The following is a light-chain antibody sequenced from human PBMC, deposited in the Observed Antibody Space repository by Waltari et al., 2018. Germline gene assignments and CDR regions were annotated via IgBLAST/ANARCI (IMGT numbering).Light chain of an antibody. CDR2: EVS. CDR3: NSYTSSSTLV. Sequence: QSALTQPASVSGSPGQSITIPCPGPSSDVGGYNFSSWYQQHPGKAPKLMIYEVSNRPSGVSNRFSDSKSGNTASLTISGLQAEDEADYYCNSYTSSSTLVFGGGTKLTVL. CDR1: SSDVGGYNF. V-gene: IGLV2-14*01. J-gene: IGLJ2*01.